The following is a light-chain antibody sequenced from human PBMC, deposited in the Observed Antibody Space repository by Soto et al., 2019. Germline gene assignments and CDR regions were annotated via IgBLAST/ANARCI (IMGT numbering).Light chain of an antibody. J-gene: IGLJ2*01. CDR3: SSYTSSSTLVV. Sequence: QSALTQPASVSGSPGQPITISCTGTSSDVGGYNYVSWYQQHPGKAPKLMIYDVSNRPSGVSNRFSGSKSGNTASLTISGLQAEDEADYYCSSYTSSSTLVVFGGGTKLIVL. V-gene: IGLV2-14*01. CDR1: SSDVGGYNY. CDR2: DVS.